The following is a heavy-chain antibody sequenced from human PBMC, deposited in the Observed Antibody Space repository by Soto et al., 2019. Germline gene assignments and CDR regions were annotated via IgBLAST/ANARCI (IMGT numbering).Heavy chain of an antibody. CDR2: IYYSGST. CDR3: ASGIAARHMGY. Sequence: PSETLSLTCTVSGGSISSYYWSWIRQPPGKGLEWIGYIYYSGSTNYNPSLKSRVTISVDTSKNQFSLKLSSVTAADTAVYYCASGIAARHMGYWGQGTLVTVSS. J-gene: IGHJ4*02. CDR1: GGSISSYY. V-gene: IGHV4-59*01. D-gene: IGHD6-6*01.